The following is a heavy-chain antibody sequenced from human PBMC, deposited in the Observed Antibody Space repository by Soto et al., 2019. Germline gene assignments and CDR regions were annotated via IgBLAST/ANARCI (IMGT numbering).Heavy chain of an antibody. CDR3: ARGALYSSSWYRYGMDV. Sequence: QVQLVQSGAEVKKPGASVKVSCKASGYTFTSYYMHWVRPAPGQGLEWMGIINPSGGSTSYAQKFQGRVTMTRDTSTSTVYMELSSLRSEDTAVYYCARGALYSSSWYRYGMDVWGQGTTVTVSS. J-gene: IGHJ6*02. CDR1: GYTFTSYY. CDR2: INPSGGST. V-gene: IGHV1-46*01. D-gene: IGHD6-13*01.